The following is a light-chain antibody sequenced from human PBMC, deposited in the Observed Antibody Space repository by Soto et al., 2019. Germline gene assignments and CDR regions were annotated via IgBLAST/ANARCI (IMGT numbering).Light chain of an antibody. J-gene: IGLJ1*01. CDR2: GNS. CDR1: SSNIGAGYD. V-gene: IGLV1-40*01. CDR3: QSYDSRLTLYV. Sequence: QSVLTQPPSVSGAPGQRVTISCNGSSSNIGAGYDVHWYQQFPGTAPKLLIYGNSNRPSGVPDRFSGSKSGTSVSLAITGLQAEDEADYYCQSYDSRLTLYVFGTGTKLTVL.